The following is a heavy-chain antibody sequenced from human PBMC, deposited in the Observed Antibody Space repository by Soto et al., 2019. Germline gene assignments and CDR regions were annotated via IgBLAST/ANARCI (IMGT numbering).Heavy chain of an antibody. J-gene: IGHJ4*02. D-gene: IGHD2-15*01. CDR2: IYSGGST. CDR3: ARDHWGYCSSGNCPWYFDY. V-gene: IGHV3-66*01. Sequence: EVQLVESGGGLVQPGGSLRLSCAASGFTVSSNYMSWVRQAPGKGLEWVSVIYSGGSTYYADSVKGRFTISRDNSKNTLYLQMNSLRAEDTAVYYCARDHWGYCSSGNCPWYFDYWGQGTLVTVSS. CDR1: GFTVSSNY.